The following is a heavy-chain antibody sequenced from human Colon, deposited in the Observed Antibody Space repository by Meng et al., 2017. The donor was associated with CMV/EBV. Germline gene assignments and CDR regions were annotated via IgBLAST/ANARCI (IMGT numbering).Heavy chain of an antibody. D-gene: IGHD3-3*01. CDR2: IRGYGGDA. J-gene: IGHJ4*02. CDR1: GFTFSAYT. Sequence: GGSLRLSCTGSGFTFSAYTMTWVRQAPGKGLEWVSRIRGYGGDAAYADSVQDRFTISRDNSHNTLYLQMNSLRAEDTAIYYCAKGAAFGVTAPDYWGQGTLVTVSS. V-gene: IGHV3-23*01. CDR3: AKGAAFGVTAPDY.